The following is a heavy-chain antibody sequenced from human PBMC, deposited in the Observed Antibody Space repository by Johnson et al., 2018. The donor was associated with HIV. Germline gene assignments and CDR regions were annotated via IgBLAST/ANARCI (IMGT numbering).Heavy chain of an antibody. CDR3: ARGDIGWNDDFAFDI. Sequence: LVESGGGVVQPGMSLRLSCAASGFTFPTYGMHWVRQAPGKGLEWVVFIRYDGSNKYYAYSVKGRFTISRDNSKNTLYLQMNSLRGEDTAVYYCARGDIGWNDDFAFDIWGQGTMVTVSS. CDR1: GFTFPTYG. D-gene: IGHD1-1*01. J-gene: IGHJ3*02. V-gene: IGHV3-30*02. CDR2: IRYDGSNK.